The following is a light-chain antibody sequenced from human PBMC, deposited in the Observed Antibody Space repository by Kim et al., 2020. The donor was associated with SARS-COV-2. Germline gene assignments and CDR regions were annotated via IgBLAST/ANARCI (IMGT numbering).Light chain of an antibody. CDR2: GAS. CDR3: QQYDKWPPLT. CDR1: QSVSNN. V-gene: IGKV3-15*01. J-gene: IGKJ4*01. Sequence: SPGERATLSCRASQSVSNNLAWYQQKPGQGPRLLIYGASTRATDIPARFSGSGSGTEFTLTISSLQSEDFAVYYCQQYDKWPPLTFGGGTKVDIK.